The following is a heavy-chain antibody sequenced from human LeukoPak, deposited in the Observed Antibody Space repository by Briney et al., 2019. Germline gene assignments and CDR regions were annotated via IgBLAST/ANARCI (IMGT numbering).Heavy chain of an antibody. J-gene: IGHJ3*02. D-gene: IGHD3-10*01. CDR2: MSYDGSDK. Sequence: GGSLRLSCAASGFTFSNYAMHWVRQAPGKGLEWVAFMSYDGSDKYYADSVKGRFTISRDNSKNTLYLQMNSLRAEDTAVYYCANLGFGGRDIWGQGTMVTVSS. CDR1: GFTFSNYA. V-gene: IGHV3-30*18. CDR3: ANLGFGGRDI.